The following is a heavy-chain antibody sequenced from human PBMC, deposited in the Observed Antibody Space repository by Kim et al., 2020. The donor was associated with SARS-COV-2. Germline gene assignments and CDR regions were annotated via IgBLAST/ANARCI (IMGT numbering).Heavy chain of an antibody. CDR1: GFTFSSYA. J-gene: IGHJ3*02. CDR2: ISGSGGST. V-gene: IGHV3-23*01. D-gene: IGHD1-26*01. CDR3: AKRRSRFWELLQLDAFAI. Sequence: GGSLRLSCAASGFTFSSYAMSWVRQAPGKGLEWVSAISGSGGSTYYADSVKGRFTISRDNSKNTLYLQMNSLRAEDTAVYYCAKRRSRFWELLQLDAFAIWGQGTRAPVSA.